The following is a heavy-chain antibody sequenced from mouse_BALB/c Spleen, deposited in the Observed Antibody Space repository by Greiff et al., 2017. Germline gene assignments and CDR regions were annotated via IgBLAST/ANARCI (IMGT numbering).Heavy chain of an antibody. Sequence: EVQLQQSGPELMKPGASVKISCKASGYSFTSYYMHWVKQSHGKSLEWIGYIDPFNGGTSYNQKFKGKATLTVDKSSSTAYMHLSSLTSEDSAVYYCAMIRRPPHAMDYWGQGTSVTVSS. V-gene: IGHV1-28*01. D-gene: IGHD2-12*01. CDR3: AMIRRPPHAMDY. J-gene: IGHJ4*01. CDR2: IDPFNGGT. CDR1: GYSFTSYY.